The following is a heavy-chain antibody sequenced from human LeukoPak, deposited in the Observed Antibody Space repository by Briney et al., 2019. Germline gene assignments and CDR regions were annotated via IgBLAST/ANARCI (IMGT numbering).Heavy chain of an antibody. D-gene: IGHD3-10*01. CDR3: TRLGSSGPTLVRDY. J-gene: IGHJ4*02. Sequence: GGSLKLSCAASGFTFSGSAMHWVRQASGKGLEWVGRIRNKANNYATGYAASVKGRFSISRDDSKNTAYLQMNSLKTEDTAVYYCTRLGSSGPTLVRDYWGQGTLVTVST. CDR2: IRNKANNYAT. V-gene: IGHV3-73*01. CDR1: GFTFSGSA.